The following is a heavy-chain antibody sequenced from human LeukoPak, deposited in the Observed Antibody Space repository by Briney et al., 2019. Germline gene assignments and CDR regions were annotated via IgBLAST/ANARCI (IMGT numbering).Heavy chain of an antibody. D-gene: IGHD3-10*01. V-gene: IGHV3-30-3*01. CDR1: GFTFSTHW. CDR2: ISYDGSNK. CDR3: AIFRLTRSFDY. Sequence: GGSLRLSCAASGFTFSTHWMHWVRQAPGKGLEWVAVISYDGSNKYYADSVKGRFTISRDNSKNTLYLQMNSLRAEDTAVYYCAIFRLTRSFDYWGQGTLVTVSS. J-gene: IGHJ4*02.